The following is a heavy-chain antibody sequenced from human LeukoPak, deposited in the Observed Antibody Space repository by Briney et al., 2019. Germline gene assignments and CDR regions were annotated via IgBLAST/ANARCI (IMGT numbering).Heavy chain of an antibody. V-gene: IGHV4-34*01. J-gene: IGHJ3*02. CDR1: GENFSIYF. Sequence: PSETLSLTCAVYGENFSIYFYSWIRQPPGKGLEWIGEINHGGSTSYNPSLKSRVTISVDTSKNQFSLKLSSVTAADTAEYYCARVVPAAIGGLDAFDIWGQGTMVTVSS. CDR3: ARVVPAAIGGLDAFDI. CDR2: INHGGST. D-gene: IGHD2-2*02.